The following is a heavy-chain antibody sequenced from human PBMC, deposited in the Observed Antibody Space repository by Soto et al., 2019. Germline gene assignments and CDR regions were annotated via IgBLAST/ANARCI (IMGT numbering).Heavy chain of an antibody. CDR1: GYTFTSYY. CDR2: INPSGGST. CDR3: ARDPDYDFSSGSSSGIDY. D-gene: IGHD3-3*01. V-gene: IGHV1-46*01. J-gene: IGHJ4*02. Sequence: ASVKVSCKASGYTFTSYYMHWVRQAPGQGLEWMGIINPSGGSTSYAQKFQGRVTMTRDTSTSTVYMELSSLRSEDTAVYYCARDPDYDFSSGSSSGIDYWGQGNLVNVSS.